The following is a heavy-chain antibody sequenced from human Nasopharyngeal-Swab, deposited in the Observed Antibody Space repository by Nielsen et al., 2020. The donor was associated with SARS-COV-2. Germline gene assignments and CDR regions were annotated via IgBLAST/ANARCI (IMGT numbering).Heavy chain of an antibody. CDR3: ARGARFAVDYFDY. V-gene: IGHV1-46*01. D-gene: IGHD6-19*01. CDR2: INPSGGSP. CDR1: GYTFTRYY. J-gene: IGHJ4*02. Sequence: ASVKVSCRASGYTFTRYYMHWVRQAPGQGLEWMGIINPSGGSPSYAQKFQGRVKMTRDTSTSTLYMELSSLRFEDTAVYYCARGARFAVDYFDYWGQGTLVTVSS.